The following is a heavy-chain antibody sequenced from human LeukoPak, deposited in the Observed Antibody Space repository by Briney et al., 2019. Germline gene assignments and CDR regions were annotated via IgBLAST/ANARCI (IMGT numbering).Heavy chain of an antibody. D-gene: IGHD5-24*01. CDR1: GFTLSPYN. Sequence: GGSLRLSCAASGFTLSPYNMNWVRQAPGKGLEWISYISHSSTTIYYADSVEGRFTISRDNAKNSLYLQMNSLRADDTAVYYCASPPVEMATIDAFDIWGQGTMVTVSS. V-gene: IGHV3-48*01. J-gene: IGHJ3*02. CDR3: ASPPVEMATIDAFDI. CDR2: ISHSSTTI.